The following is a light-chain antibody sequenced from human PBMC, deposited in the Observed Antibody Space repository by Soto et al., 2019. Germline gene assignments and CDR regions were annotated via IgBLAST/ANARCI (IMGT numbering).Light chain of an antibody. CDR2: EDI. V-gene: IGLV2-23*01. CDR1: SSDVGSYNL. J-gene: IGLJ2*01. CDR3: CSYAGGSSVV. Sequence: QSALTQPASVSVSPGQSITISCTGTSSDVGSYNLVSWYQQHPGKAPKLMIYEDIERPSGVSNRFSGSKSGNTASLTIYGLQTEDEADYYCCSYAGGSSVVFGGGTKLTVL.